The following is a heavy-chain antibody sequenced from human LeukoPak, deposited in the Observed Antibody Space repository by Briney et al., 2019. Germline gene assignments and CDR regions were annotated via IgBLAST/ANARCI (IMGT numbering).Heavy chain of an antibody. CDR2: INPNSGGT. CDR1: GYTLTEFS. CDR3: ARGGIVGDCGY. Sequence: ASVKVSCKISGYTLTEFSMHWVRQAPGQGLEWMGWINPNSGGTNYAQKFQGRVTMTRDTSISTAYMELSRLRSDDTAVYYCARGGIVGDCGYWGQGTLVTVSS. V-gene: IGHV1-2*02. J-gene: IGHJ4*02. D-gene: IGHD1-26*01.